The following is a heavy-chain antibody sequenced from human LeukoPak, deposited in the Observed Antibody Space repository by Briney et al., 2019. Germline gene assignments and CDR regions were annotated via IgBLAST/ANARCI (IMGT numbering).Heavy chain of an antibody. D-gene: IGHD5-12*01. J-gene: IGHJ6*02. CDR3: ARVLVATSEMDV. Sequence: GGSLRLSCAASGFTFTSYSMNWVRQAPGKGLEWVSVIYSGGSTYYADSVKGRFTISRDNSKNTLYLQMNSLRAEDTAVYYCARVLVATSEMDVWGQGTTVTVSS. CDR1: GFTFTSYS. V-gene: IGHV3-53*01. CDR2: IYSGGST.